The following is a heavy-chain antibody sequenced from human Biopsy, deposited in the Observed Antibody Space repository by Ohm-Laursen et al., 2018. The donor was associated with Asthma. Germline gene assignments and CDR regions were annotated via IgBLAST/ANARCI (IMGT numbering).Heavy chain of an antibody. J-gene: IGHJ6*02. Sequence: TLSLTCTVSGGSIRSHDWTWIRLPPGKGLEYIGDVSHTGSTNYNPSLKSRVTMSLDTSKNQFSLRLTSVTAADTAVYYCARGSSSRLSQWELLVSGGKRAHSYYGMDVWGQGTTVTVSS. V-gene: IGHV4-59*11. CDR1: GGSIRSHD. CDR2: VSHTGST. CDR3: ARGSSSRLSQWELLVSGGKRAHSYYGMDV. D-gene: IGHD1-26*01.